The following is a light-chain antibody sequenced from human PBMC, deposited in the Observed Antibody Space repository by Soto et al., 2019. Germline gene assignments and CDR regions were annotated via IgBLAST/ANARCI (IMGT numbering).Light chain of an antibody. Sequence: EIVVTQSPGTVALCPGERATLACRASQSVRSSYLAWYQQKPGQAPRLLLYGTSTRATGIPDRFSGSGSGTDFTLTISRLEPEEWAVDCCHQYRQAPPTPLAPGRKADIK. CDR3: HQYRQAPPTP. CDR2: GTS. V-gene: IGKV3-20*01. J-gene: IGKJ3*01. CDR1: QSVRSSY.